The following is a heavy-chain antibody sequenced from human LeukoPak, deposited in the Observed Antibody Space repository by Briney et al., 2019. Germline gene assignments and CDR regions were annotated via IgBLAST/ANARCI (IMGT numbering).Heavy chain of an antibody. D-gene: IGHD2-21*01. CDR2: IIPIFGIA. CDR1: GGTFSSYA. CDR3: ARVDSHTDP. Sequence: SVKVSCKASGGTFSSYAISWVRQAPGQGLGWMGRIIPIFGIANYAQKFQGRVTITADKSTSTAYMELSSLRSEDTAAYYCARVDSHTDPWGQGTLVTVSS. J-gene: IGHJ5*02. V-gene: IGHV1-69*04.